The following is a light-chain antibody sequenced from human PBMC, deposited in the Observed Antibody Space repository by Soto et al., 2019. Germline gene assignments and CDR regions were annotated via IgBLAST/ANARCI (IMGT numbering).Light chain of an antibody. CDR2: GAS. Sequence: EIVLAQSPGTLSLSPGERATLSCRASQSVSSSYLAWYQLKPGQAPRLFIYGASSRATGIPDRFSGSGSGTDFTLTITRLEPEDFAVYYCQQYGSSPLTFGGGTKVEIK. CDR3: QQYGSSPLT. V-gene: IGKV3-20*01. CDR1: QSVSSSY. J-gene: IGKJ4*01.